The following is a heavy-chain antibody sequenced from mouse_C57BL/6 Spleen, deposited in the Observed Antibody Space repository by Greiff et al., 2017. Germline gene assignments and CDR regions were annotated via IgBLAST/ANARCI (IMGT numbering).Heavy chain of an antibody. CDR3: TRSTGTGTYFDV. D-gene: IGHD4-1*02. V-gene: IGHV1-15*01. Sequence: QVQLQQSGAELLRPGASVTLSCKASGYTFTDYEMHWVKQTPVHGLEWIGAIDPETGGTAYNQKFKGKAILTADKSSSTAYMELRSLTSEDSAVYYCTRSTGTGTYFDVWGTGTTVTVSS. CDR1: GYTFTDYE. CDR2: IDPETGGT. J-gene: IGHJ1*03.